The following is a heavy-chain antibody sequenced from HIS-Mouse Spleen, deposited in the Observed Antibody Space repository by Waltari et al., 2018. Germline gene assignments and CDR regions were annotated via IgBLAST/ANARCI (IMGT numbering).Heavy chain of an antibody. CDR2: ISAYNGNT. D-gene: IGHD6-6*01. J-gene: IGHJ4*02. V-gene: IGHV1-18*01. Sequence: QVQLVQSGAEVKKPGASVKVSCKASGSTFTSYGIRWVRRAPGKGLEWMGGISAYNGNTNYAQKLQGRVTMTTDTSTSTAYMELRSLRSDDTAVYYCARDPLEYSSSSGYFDYWGQGTLVTVSS. CDR1: GSTFTSYG. CDR3: ARDPLEYSSSSGYFDY.